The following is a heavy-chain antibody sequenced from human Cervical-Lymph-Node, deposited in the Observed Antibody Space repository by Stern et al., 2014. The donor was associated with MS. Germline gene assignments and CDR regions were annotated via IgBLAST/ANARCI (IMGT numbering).Heavy chain of an antibody. CDR2: IYYSGST. J-gene: IGHJ4*02. V-gene: IGHV4-31*03. Sequence: QLQESGPGLVKPSQTLSLTCTVSGGSISSGGYYWSWIRQHPGKGLEWIGYIYYSGSTYYNPSLKSRVTISVDTSKNQFSLKLSSVTAADTAVYYCARVSYDFWSGYYVFDYWGQGTLVTVSS. CDR1: GGSISSGGYY. CDR3: ARVSYDFWSGYYVFDY. D-gene: IGHD3-3*01.